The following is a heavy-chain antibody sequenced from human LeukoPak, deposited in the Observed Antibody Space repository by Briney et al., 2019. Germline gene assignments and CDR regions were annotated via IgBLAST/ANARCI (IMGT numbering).Heavy chain of an antibody. J-gene: IGHJ3*02. D-gene: IGHD3-3*01. V-gene: IGHV1-18*01. CDR1: GYTFTSYG. CDR3: ARNLFWSGSPAQRAFDI. Sequence: ASVKVSCQASGYTFTSYGISWVRQAPGQGLEWMGWISAYNGNTNYARKLQGRVTMTTDTSTSTAYMELRSLRSDDTAVYYCARNLFWSGSPAQRAFDIWGQGTMVTVSS. CDR2: ISAYNGNT.